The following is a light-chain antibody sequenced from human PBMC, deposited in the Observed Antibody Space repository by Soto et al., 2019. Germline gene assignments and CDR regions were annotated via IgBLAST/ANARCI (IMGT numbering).Light chain of an antibody. J-gene: IGLJ2*01. Sequence: QSALTQPRSVSGSPGQSVTISCTGTSGDVGGYNYVSWYQHHPGKAPRLLIYDVAKRPSGVPDRFSASKSGNTASLTISGLQAEDEAYFSCCSYADSNILVFGGGTKLTVL. CDR3: CSYADSNILV. CDR1: SGDVGGYNY. V-gene: IGLV2-11*01. CDR2: DVA.